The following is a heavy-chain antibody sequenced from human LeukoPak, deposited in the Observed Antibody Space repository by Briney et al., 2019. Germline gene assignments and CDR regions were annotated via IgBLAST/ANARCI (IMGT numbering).Heavy chain of an antibody. CDR3: ARDGYYDILTGTQLNWFDP. D-gene: IGHD3-9*01. CDR2: IYYSGST. J-gene: IGHJ5*02. CDR1: GGSISSSSYY. Sequence: SETLSLTCTVSGGSISSSSYYWGWIRQPPGKGLEWIGSIYYSGSTYYNPSLKSRVTISVDTSKNQFSLKLSSVTAADTAVYYCARDGYYDILTGTQLNWFDPWGQGTLVTVSS. V-gene: IGHV4-39*07.